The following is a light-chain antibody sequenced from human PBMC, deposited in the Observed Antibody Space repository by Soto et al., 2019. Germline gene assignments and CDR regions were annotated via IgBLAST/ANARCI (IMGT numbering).Light chain of an antibody. V-gene: IGKV1-5*03. CDR2: KAS. Sequence: DIQMSQAPSRLSASEGGWVTIACRASPRISSWLAWYQQKPGKAPKLLIYKASSLESGVPSRFSGSGSGTEFTLTISSLQPDDFATYYIQQYNSYWTFGQGTKVDIK. CDR3: QQYNSYWT. CDR1: PRISSW. J-gene: IGKJ1*01.